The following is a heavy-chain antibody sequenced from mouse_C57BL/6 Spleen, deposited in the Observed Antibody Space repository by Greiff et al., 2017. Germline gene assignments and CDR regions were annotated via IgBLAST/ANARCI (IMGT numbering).Heavy chain of an antibody. V-gene: IGHV1-55*01. Sequence: QVQLKQSGAELVKPGASVKMSCKASGYTFTSYWITWVKQRPGQGLEWIGVIYPGSGSTNYNEKFKSKATLTVDTSSSTAYMQLSSLTSEDSAVYYCARTGSGYWFAYWGQGTLVTVSA. J-gene: IGHJ3*01. CDR2: IYPGSGST. CDR1: GYTFTSYW. D-gene: IGHD3-2*02. CDR3: ARTGSGYWFAY.